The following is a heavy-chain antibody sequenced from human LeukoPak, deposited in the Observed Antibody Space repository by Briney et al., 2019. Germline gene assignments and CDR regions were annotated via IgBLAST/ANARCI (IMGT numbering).Heavy chain of an antibody. V-gene: IGHV1-2*02. J-gene: IGHJ4*02. CDR3: ARSFGYSYGRIDY. D-gene: IGHD5-18*01. Sequence: ASVKVSCKASGYTFTGYYMHWVRQAPGQGLEWMGWINPNSGGTNYAQKFQGRVTMTRDTSISTAYMELSRLRSDDTAVYYCARSFGYSYGRIDYWGQGTLVTVSS. CDR1: GYTFTGYY. CDR2: INPNSGGT.